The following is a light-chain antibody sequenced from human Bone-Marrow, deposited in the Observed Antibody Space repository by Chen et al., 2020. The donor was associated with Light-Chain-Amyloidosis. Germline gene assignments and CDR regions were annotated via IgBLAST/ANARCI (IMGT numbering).Light chain of an antibody. CDR1: QSVGNY. Sequence: EIVLTQSPATLSLSPGERATLSRRASQSVGNYLAWYQQKPGQAPRLLIYDASNRATGIPARFSGSGSGTYFTLTISSLEPEDFAVYYCQQRTNWLTFGGGTRVEI. CDR2: DAS. V-gene: IGKV3-11*01. J-gene: IGKJ4*01. CDR3: QQRTNWLT.